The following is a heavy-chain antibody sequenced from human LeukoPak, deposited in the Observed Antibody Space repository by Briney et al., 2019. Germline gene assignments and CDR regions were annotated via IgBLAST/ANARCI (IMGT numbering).Heavy chain of an antibody. CDR2: ISSTGST. D-gene: IGHD3-10*01. CDR1: GGSISSGGHY. V-gene: IGHV4-61*02. CDR3: ARDQTYSGSGIYTYFDY. J-gene: IGHJ4*02. Sequence: SQTLSLTCTVSGGSISSGGHYWSWIRQPAGKGLEYLGRISSTGSTNYNPSLRSRVTISADTSKNHFSLKLTSVTAADTAVYYCARDQTYSGSGIYTYFDYWGQGILVTVSS.